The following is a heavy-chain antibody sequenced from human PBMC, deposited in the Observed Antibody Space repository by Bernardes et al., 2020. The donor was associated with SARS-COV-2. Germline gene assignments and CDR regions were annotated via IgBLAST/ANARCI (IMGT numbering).Heavy chain of an antibody. CDR1: GDSINSASYR. CDR2: LSYGGNT. V-gene: IGHV4-39*07. J-gene: IGHJ4*02. Sequence: SETLSLTCSVSGDSINSASYRWGWIRQAPGKGLEWIGSLSYGGNTYYNPSLKSRVTMSVDTSKNQFSLKVTSVTAADTAVYYCARDSGNIVTTTERFDYWGQGTLVTVSS. D-gene: IGHD5-12*01. CDR3: ARDSGNIVTTTERFDY.